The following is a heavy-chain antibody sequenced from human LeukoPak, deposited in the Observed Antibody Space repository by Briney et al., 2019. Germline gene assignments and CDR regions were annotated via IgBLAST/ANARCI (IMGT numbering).Heavy chain of an antibody. CDR2: IKGDGSDK. J-gene: IGHJ6*02. CDR1: DFTFSLYW. Sequence: GGSLRLSCAASDFTFSLYWMSWIRQTPGKGPECVANIKGDGSDKSYVDSVKGRFTISRDNAKNSLYLQMNSLRAEDTAVYYCARDYYDSTDPYGMDVWGQGTTVTVSS. CDR3: ARDYYDSTDPYGMDV. V-gene: IGHV3-7*01. D-gene: IGHD3-22*01.